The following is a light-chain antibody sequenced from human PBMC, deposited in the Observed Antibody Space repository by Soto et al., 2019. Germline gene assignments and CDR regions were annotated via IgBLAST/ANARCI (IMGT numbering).Light chain of an antibody. J-gene: IGKJ3*01. CDR3: QNFGDSPFT. CDR2: GAS. Sequence: EIVLMQSPDTLSFSPGERATLSCRASETISSHYIAWYQQKPGQAPRLLIFGASTRATGIPDRFSGSWSGTDFTLTISRLEPEDFAVYYCQNFGDSPFTFGPGTKVDIK. CDR1: ETISSHY. V-gene: IGKV3-20*01.